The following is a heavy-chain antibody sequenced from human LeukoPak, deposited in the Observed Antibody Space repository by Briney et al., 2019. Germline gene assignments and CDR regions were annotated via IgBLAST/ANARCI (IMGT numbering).Heavy chain of an antibody. CDR1: GGPISSGDYY. D-gene: IGHD4-17*01. Sequence: SQTLSLTRTVSGGPISSGDYYWSWIRQPPGKGLEKIGHIYYSGTTYYNSSLKSRVTISVDTSNNQFSPRLSSVTAADTAVYYCARGGGDYFLDPWGQGTLVTVSS. V-gene: IGHV4-30-4*08. CDR3: ARGGGDYFLDP. J-gene: IGHJ5*02. CDR2: IYYSGTT.